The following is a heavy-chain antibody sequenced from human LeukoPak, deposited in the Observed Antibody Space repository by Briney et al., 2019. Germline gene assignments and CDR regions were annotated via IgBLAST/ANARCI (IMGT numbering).Heavy chain of an antibody. CDR2: ISGSGGST. V-gene: IGHV3-23*01. Sequence: PGGSLRLSCAASGFTFSSYAMSWVRQAPGKGLEWVSAISGSGGSTYNADSVKGRFTISRDNSKNTLYLQMNSLRAEDTAVYYCAKDPSNYGDYPVFDYWGQGTLVTVSS. D-gene: IGHD4-17*01. J-gene: IGHJ4*02. CDR3: AKDPSNYGDYPVFDY. CDR1: GFTFSSYA.